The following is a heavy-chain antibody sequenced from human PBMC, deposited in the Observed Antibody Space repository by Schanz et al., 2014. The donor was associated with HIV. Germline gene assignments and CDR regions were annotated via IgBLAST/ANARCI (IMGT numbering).Heavy chain of an antibody. CDR2: IIPTFDTA. J-gene: IGHJ4*02. V-gene: IGHV1-69*06. CDR3: ANEEVPNDF. Sequence: QVQLVQPGAEVKKPGSSVKVSCKASGGTFSDFAVHWVRQAPGQGLEWMGGIIPTFDTANYAQKFQDRVAITADKSTTTAYMTLSGLASEDTAVYYCANEEVPNDFWGQGTLVTVSS. CDR1: GGTFSDFA.